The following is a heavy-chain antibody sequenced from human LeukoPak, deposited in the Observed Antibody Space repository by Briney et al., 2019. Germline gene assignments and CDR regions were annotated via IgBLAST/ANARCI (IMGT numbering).Heavy chain of an antibody. J-gene: IGHJ5*01. CDR2: INQDGSEK. CDR3: TRDGSGWSDS. Sequence: GGSLKLPCEVSGFTLDNYWMSWVRQAPGKGPEWVANINQDGSEKNYLDSVKGRFTISRDNAKNSVYLQMNSLRVEDTAVYVCTRDGSGWSDSWGQGTLVTVSS. D-gene: IGHD6-19*01. V-gene: IGHV3-7*01. CDR1: GFTLDNYW.